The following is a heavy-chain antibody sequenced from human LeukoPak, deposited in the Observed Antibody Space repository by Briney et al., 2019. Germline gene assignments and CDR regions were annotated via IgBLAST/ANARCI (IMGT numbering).Heavy chain of an antibody. Sequence: GGSLRLSCAASGFTFSSYAMSWVRQAPGKGLEWVSAISGSGDSTYYGDSVKGRFTISRDNSKNTLYLQMNSLRAEDTAVYYCARVREYYDSSGPIDYWGQGTLVTVSS. D-gene: IGHD3-22*01. V-gene: IGHV3-23*01. J-gene: IGHJ4*02. CDR1: GFTFSSYA. CDR2: ISGSGDST. CDR3: ARVREYYDSSGPIDY.